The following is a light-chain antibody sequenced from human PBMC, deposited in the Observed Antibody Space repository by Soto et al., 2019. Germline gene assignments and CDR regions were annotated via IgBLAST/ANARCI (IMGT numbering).Light chain of an antibody. J-gene: IGKJ1*01. CDR2: DAS. CDR3: QHYSTVWA. CDR1: QSISRG. V-gene: IGKV1-5*01. Sequence: DIQMTQSPSTLSSSVGDRVTITCRASQSISRGLAWYQQKPGKAPNVLIYDASTLESGVPSRFSGSGSGTEFTLTISSLQPEDFATYYCQHYSTVWAFGQGTKVDI.